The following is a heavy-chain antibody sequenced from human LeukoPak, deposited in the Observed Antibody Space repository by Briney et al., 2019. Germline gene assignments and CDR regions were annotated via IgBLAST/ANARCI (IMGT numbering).Heavy chain of an antibody. D-gene: IGHD6-6*01. CDR3: ARDAGLRKRKYSSHFDY. V-gene: IGHV1-18*01. Sequence: ASVKVSCKASGYTFTSYGISWVRQAPGQGLEWMGWISAYNGNTNYAQKLQGRVTMTTDTSTSTAYMELRSLRSDDTAVYYCARDAGLRKRKYSSHFDYWGQGTLVTVSS. CDR1: GYTFTSYG. J-gene: IGHJ4*02. CDR2: ISAYNGNT.